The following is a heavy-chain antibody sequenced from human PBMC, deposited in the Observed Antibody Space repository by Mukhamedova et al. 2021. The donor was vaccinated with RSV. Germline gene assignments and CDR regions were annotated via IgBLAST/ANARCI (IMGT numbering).Heavy chain of an antibody. D-gene: IGHD6-6*01. CDR3: AHRIKGIAARPISYYYMDV. V-gene: IGHV2-5*02. Sequence: GWIRQPPGKALEWLALIYWDDDKRYSPSLKNRLTITHDTSKIRVVLTMTNMDPVDTATYYCAHRIKGIAARPISYYYMDVWGEGT. CDR2: IYWDDDK. J-gene: IGHJ6*03.